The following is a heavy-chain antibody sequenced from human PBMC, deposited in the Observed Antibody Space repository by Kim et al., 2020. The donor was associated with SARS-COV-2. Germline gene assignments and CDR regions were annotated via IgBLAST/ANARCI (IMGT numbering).Heavy chain of an antibody. CDR3: ARMSSNADDVYPYYFDN. CDR2: ISFDGSEK. J-gene: IGHJ4*02. V-gene: IGHV3-33*05. D-gene: IGHD1-1*01. CDR1: GFTFNTYG. Sequence: AGSLRLSCAASGFTFNTYGMHWVRQAPGEGLEWVAFISFDGSEKSFANSVKGRFTISRDNSENTVSLQMNTLRAEDTAVYYCARMSSNADDVYPYYFDNWGQGALVTVSS.